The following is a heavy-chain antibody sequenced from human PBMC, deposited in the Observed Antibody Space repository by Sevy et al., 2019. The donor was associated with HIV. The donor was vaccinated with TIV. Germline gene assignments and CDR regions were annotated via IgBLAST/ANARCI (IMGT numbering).Heavy chain of an antibody. J-gene: IGHJ3*02. D-gene: IGHD3-22*01. CDR3: VKDPIAYYYDSSGLGNAFDI. Sequence: GGSLRLSCSASGFTFSSYAMHWVRQAPGKGLEYVSAISSNGGSTYYADSVKGRFTISRDNSKNTLYLQMGSLRAEDTAVYYCVKDPIAYYYDSSGLGNAFDIWGQGTMVTVSS. CDR1: GFTFSSYA. V-gene: IGHV3-64D*06. CDR2: ISSNGGST.